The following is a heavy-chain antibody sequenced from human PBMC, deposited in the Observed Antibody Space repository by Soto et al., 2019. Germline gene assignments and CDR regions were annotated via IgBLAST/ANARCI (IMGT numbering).Heavy chain of an antibody. Sequence: QVQLQESGPGLVKPSETLSLTCTVSGASISSYYWSWIRQPAGKRLEWIGRMYISGNTNYNPSLKSRVTMSVDTSKNQFSLKLSSVTAADTAVYYCARWPGHDYSIPWGQGTLVTVSS. D-gene: IGHD4-4*01. J-gene: IGHJ5*02. CDR2: MYISGNT. CDR1: GASISSYY. CDR3: ARWPGHDYSIP. V-gene: IGHV4-4*07.